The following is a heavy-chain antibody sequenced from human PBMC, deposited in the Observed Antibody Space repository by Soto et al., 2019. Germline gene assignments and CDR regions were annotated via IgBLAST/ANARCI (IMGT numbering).Heavy chain of an antibody. Sequence: EVQLVESGGGLVQPGRSLRLSCAASGFTFDDYAMHWVRQAPGKGLEWVSGISWNSGSIGYADSVKGRFTISRDNAKNSLYLQMNSLRAEDTALYYCAKATSYYDSSGYYFHAFDIWGQGPMVTVSS. V-gene: IGHV3-9*01. CDR1: GFTFDDYA. CDR3: AKATSYYDSSGYYFHAFDI. J-gene: IGHJ3*02. CDR2: ISWNSGSI. D-gene: IGHD3-22*01.